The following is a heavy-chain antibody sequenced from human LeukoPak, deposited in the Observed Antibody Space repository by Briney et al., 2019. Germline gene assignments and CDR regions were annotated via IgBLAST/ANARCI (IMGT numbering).Heavy chain of an antibody. V-gene: IGHV3-66*01. Sequence: PGGSLRLSCAASGFTVSSDYMSWVRQAPGKGLEWVSVIYSGGTTHYADSVKGRFTISRDNSKNTLYLQMNSLRAEDTAVYYCARGPYGSSGTPDAFDIWGQGTMVTVS. CDR2: IYSGGTT. CDR1: GFTVSSDY. D-gene: IGHD3-10*01. CDR3: ARGPYGSSGTPDAFDI. J-gene: IGHJ3*02.